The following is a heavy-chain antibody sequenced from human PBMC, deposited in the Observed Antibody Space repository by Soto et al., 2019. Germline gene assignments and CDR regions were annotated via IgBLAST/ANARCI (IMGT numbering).Heavy chain of an antibody. CDR1: GFAFSNYW. CDR3: ARGGTSMIVVGAFDD. J-gene: IGHJ4*02. V-gene: IGHV3-7*01. CDR2: IKQDGSEK. Sequence: ESGGGLVQHGGSLRLSCAASGFAFSNYWMSWVRQAPGKGLEWVATIKQDGSEKYYVDSVKGRFTISRDKAKNSLDLQMNSLRAEDTAVYHCARGGTSMIVVGAFDDWGQGTLVTVSS. D-gene: IGHD3-22*01.